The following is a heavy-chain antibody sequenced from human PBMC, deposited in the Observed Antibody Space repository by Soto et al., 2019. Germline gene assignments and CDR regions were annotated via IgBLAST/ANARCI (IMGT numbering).Heavy chain of an antibody. CDR1: GYTFTSYA. Sequence: QVQLVQSGAEVKKPGASVKVSCKASGYTFTSYAMHWVRQAPGQRLEWMGWINAGNGNTKYSQKFQGRVTITRDTSASPAYMELSSLRSEDTAVYYCASRYSSGTGFDYWGQGTLVTVSS. D-gene: IGHD6-19*01. CDR2: INAGNGNT. J-gene: IGHJ4*02. V-gene: IGHV1-3*01. CDR3: ASRYSSGTGFDY.